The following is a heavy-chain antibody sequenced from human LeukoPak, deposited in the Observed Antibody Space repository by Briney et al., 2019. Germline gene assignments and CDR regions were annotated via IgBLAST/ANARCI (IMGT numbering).Heavy chain of an antibody. CDR2: IYYSGST. CDR1: GGSISSSSYY. CDR3: ARHRYYDFWSGYMGLYYFDY. D-gene: IGHD3-3*01. Sequence: PSETLSLTCTVSGGSISSSSYYWGWIRQPPGKGLEWIVSIYYSGSTYYNPSLKSRVTISVDTSKNQFSLKLSSVTAADTAVYYCARHRYYDFWSGYMGLYYFDYWGQGTLVTVSS. J-gene: IGHJ4*01. V-gene: IGHV4-39*01.